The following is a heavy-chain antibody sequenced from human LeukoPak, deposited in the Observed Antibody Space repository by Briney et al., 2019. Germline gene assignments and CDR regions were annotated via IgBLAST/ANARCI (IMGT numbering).Heavy chain of an antibody. V-gene: IGHV1-18*01. CDR1: GYXFTSYG. CDR3: ARGSVDIVATTRSYGGPPPKKGFDY. J-gene: IGHJ4*02. D-gene: IGHD5-12*01. Sequence: ASVKVSCKASGYXFTSYGMSWVRQAPGQGLEWMGWISAYNGNTNYAQKLQGRVTMTTDTSTSTAYMELRSLRSDDTAVYYCARGSVDIVATTRSYGGPPPKKGFDYWGQGTLVTVSS. CDR2: ISAYNGNT.